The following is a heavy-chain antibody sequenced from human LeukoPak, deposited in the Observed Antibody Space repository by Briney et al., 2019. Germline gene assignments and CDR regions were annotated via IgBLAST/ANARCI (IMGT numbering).Heavy chain of an antibody. CDR1: GHTFTVHY. CDR2: ITLNSGDT. Sequence: GASVKVSCKASGHTFTVHYIHWVRQGPGQGLEWLGWITLNSGDTHYGQKFQGGLTMTSDTSISTGYMELSRLQFDDTAVYYCAREGQLGLDNWGQGTLVTVSS. CDR3: AREGQLGLDN. D-gene: IGHD1-1*01. J-gene: IGHJ1*01. V-gene: IGHV1-2*02.